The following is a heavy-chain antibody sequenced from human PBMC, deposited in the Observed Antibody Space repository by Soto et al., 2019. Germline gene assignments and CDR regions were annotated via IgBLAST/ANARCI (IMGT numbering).Heavy chain of an antibody. V-gene: IGHV3-53*01. CDR3: ARGVVIISYYYYRIDV. CDR2: IYSGGST. Sequence: GGSLRLSCAASGFTVSSNYMSWVRQAPGKGLEWVSVIYSGGSTYYADSVKGRFTISRDNSKNTLYLQMNSLRAEDTAVYYCARGVVIISYYYYRIDVWGQGTTVTVSS. J-gene: IGHJ6*02. CDR1: GFTVSSNY. D-gene: IGHD3-3*01.